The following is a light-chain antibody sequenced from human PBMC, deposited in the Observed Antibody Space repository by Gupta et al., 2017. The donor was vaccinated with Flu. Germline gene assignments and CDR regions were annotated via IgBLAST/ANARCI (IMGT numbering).Light chain of an antibody. Sequence: QTVVTQESSFTVSPGGPVTLTCGLSSGSASSSHYPSGDRHTPGQAPRTLIYPTNILSSGVPDRFSGSILGNKAALTIPGAQEDDESDYYCARYMSSAIWVFGGGTKLTVL. CDR1: SGSASSSHY. CDR3: ARYMSSAIWV. J-gene: IGLJ3*02. CDR2: PTN. V-gene: IGLV8-61*01.